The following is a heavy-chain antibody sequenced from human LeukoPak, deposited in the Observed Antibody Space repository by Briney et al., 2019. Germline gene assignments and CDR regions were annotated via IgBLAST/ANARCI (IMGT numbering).Heavy chain of an antibody. CDR3: ARRAVVAHAFDI. CDR1: GYTFTSYG. J-gene: IGHJ3*02. Sequence: ASVKVSCKASGYTFTSYGISWVRQAPGQGLEWMGWISAYNGNTNYAQKLQGRDTMTTDTSTSTAYMELRSLRSDDTAVYYCARRAVVAHAFDIWGQGTMVTVSS. D-gene: IGHD2-21*01. CDR2: ISAYNGNT. V-gene: IGHV1-18*01.